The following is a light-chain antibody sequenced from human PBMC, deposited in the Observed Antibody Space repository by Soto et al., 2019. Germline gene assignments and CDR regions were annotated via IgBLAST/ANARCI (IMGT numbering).Light chain of an antibody. J-gene: IGLJ2*01. CDR3: NSYSSTIALV. V-gene: IGLV2-14*01. Sequence: QSALTQPASVSGSPGQSITISCTGTNSDIGSYNYVSWYQQHPGKAPKLLLYEVTNRASGTSNRFSGSKSGNTASLTISGLQAEDEADYYCNSYSSTIALVFGGGTKLTV. CDR1: NSDIGSYNY. CDR2: EVT.